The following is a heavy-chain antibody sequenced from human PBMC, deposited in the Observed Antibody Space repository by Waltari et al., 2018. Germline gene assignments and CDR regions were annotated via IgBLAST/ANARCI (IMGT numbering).Heavy chain of an antibody. CDR1: GFTFSSYG. Sequence: QVQLVESGGGVVQPGRSLRLSCAASGFTFSSYGMHWVRQAPGKGLEWVAVIWYDGSNKYYADSVKGRFTSSRDNFKNTLYLQMNSLRAEDTAMYYCATGIAAADLFDYWGQGTLVTVSS. V-gene: IGHV3-33*08. D-gene: IGHD6-13*01. CDR2: IWYDGSNK. J-gene: IGHJ4*02. CDR3: ATGIAAADLFDY.